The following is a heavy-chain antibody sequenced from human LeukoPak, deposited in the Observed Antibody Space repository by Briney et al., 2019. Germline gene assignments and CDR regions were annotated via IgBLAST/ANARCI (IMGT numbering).Heavy chain of an antibody. CDR1: GYAFNIYD. V-gene: IGHV1-8*01. CDR3: AVHLPGDYLDR. J-gene: IGHJ4*02. Sequence: GASVTVSCKASGYAFNIYDINWVRQATGQGLEWMVWMNPDSGNTGFAQKFQGRVTMTRNTSITTAYMELSSLRFEDTAVYYCAVHLPGDYLDRWGQGTLVTVSS. CDR2: MNPDSGNT.